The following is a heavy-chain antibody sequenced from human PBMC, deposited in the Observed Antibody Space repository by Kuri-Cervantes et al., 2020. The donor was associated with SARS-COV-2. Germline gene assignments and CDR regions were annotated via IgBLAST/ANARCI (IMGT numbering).Heavy chain of an antibody. CDR1: GFTFSGHW. CDR3: VRDGDHWNFDY. D-gene: IGHD1-1*01. Sequence: LSLTCAASGFTFSGHWIHWVRQAPGKGLVWVSRINPDGSYTNNADSVKGRFTLSRDNAKNMLFLQMNSLRAGDTAVYYCVRDGDHWNFDYWGQGTLVTVSS. CDR2: INPDGSYT. J-gene: IGHJ4*02. V-gene: IGHV3-74*01.